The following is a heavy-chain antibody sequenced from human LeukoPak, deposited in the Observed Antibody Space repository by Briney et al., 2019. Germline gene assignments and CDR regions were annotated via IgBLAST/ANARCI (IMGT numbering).Heavy chain of an antibody. CDR1: GYTFTSYD. J-gene: IGHJ6*02. V-gene: IGHV1-8*01. CDR2: MNPNSGNT. Sequence: ASVKVSCKASGYTFTSYDINWVRQATGQGLEWMGWMNPNSGNTGYAQKFQGRVTMTRNTSISTAYMELSRLRSDDTAVYYCARSDFYCSGGSCYFDYYYYYGMDVWGQGTTVTVSS. CDR3: ARSDFYCSGGSCYFDYYYYYGMDV. D-gene: IGHD2-15*01.